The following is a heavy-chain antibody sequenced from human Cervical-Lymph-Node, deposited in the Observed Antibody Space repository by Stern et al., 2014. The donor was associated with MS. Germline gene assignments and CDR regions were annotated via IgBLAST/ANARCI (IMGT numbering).Heavy chain of an antibody. CDR1: GFTVSSNY. D-gene: IGHD3-10*01. V-gene: IGHV3-53*01. J-gene: IGHJ4*02. CDR2: IYSGGST. CDR3: AGGPNYGYSDY. Sequence: EVQLVESGGGLIQPGGSLRLSCVASGFTVSSNYMSWVRQAPGQGLEWVSIIYSGGSTYYADAVKGRFTISRDNSKNTLYLQVSNLRVEDTAVYYCAGGPNYGYSDYWGQGTLVTVSS.